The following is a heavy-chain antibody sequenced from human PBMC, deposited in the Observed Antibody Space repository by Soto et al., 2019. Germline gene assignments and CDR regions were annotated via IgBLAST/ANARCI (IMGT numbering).Heavy chain of an antibody. CDR2: VRSKAYGGTT. Sequence: GGSLRLSCTTSGFTFGDYAMSWSRQAPGKGLEWVGVVRSKAYGGTTDYAASVKGRFTTSRDDSKSIAYLQMNSLKSEDTGVYYCTKYTYTSRYAYYGMDVWGHGTTVTVS. J-gene: IGHJ6*02. V-gene: IGHV3-49*03. CDR3: TKYTYTSRYAYYGMDV. D-gene: IGHD6-13*01. CDR1: GFTFGDYA.